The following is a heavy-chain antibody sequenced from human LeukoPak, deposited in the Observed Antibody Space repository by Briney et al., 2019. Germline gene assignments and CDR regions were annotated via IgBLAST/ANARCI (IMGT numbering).Heavy chain of an antibody. D-gene: IGHD2-2*01. CDR3: ARVRGGYQLPLNWFDP. Sequence: YAMNWVRQAPGKGLEWVSAISGSGAKTYYADSVKGRFTISRDNSKNTLYLQMNSLRAEDTAVYYCARVRGGYQLPLNWFDPWGQGTLVTVSS. CDR1: YA. J-gene: IGHJ5*02. V-gene: IGHV3-23*01. CDR2: ISGSGAKT.